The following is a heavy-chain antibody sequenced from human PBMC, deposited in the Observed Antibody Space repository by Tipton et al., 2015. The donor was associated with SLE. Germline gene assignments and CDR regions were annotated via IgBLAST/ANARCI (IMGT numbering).Heavy chain of an antibody. J-gene: IGHJ6*03. CDR3: VKSVVVVSPRDYYYYMDV. CDR1: GDSFSSGSSS. Sequence: TLSLTCTVSGDSFSSGSSSWNWVRQPAGKGLEWIGLIYNSGITNYNPSLQSRVILSVDMSKNQFSLRLSSVTAADTGVYYCVKSVVVVSPRDYYYYMDVWGKGTTVTVSS. D-gene: IGHD2-15*01. CDR2: IYNSGIT. V-gene: IGHV4-61*02.